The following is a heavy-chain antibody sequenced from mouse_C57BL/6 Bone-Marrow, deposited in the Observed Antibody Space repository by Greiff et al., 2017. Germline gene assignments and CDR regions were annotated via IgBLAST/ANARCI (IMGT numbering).Heavy chain of an antibody. CDR3: ARYKDYGPTWFAY. Sequence: EVKLMESGGGLVQPGGSLSLSCAASGFTFTDYYMSWVRQPPGKALEWLVFIRNKANGYTTEYSASVQGRFTISRDNSQSILYLQMNALRAEDSATYYCARYKDYGPTWFAYWGQGTLVTVSA. CDR1: GFTFTDYY. J-gene: IGHJ3*01. V-gene: IGHV7-3*01. CDR2: IRNKANGYTT. D-gene: IGHD1-1*01.